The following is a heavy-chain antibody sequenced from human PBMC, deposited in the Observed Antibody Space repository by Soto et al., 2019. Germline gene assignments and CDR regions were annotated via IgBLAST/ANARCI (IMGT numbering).Heavy chain of an antibody. CDR1: GFTFSSYP. J-gene: IGHJ4*02. CDR3: ARGPITQTSFIDH. D-gene: IGHD1-20*01. CDR2: ISYDGGNQ. V-gene: IGHV3-30-3*01. Sequence: GGSLRLSCEASGFTFSSYPMHWVRQAPGKGLEWVTVISYDGGNQYYADSVKGRFTISRDNSKDTLYLQMHSLRSDDTAVYFCARGPITQTSFIDHWGQGXLVTVYS.